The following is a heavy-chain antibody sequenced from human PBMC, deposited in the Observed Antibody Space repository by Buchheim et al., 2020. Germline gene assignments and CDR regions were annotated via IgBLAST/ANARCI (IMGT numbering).Heavy chain of an antibody. CDR2: ISSSSSTI. V-gene: IGHV3-48*04. CDR3: ARQERRDGYNPSYRLYY. D-gene: IGHD5-24*01. J-gene: IGHJ4*02. Sequence: EVQLVESGGGLVQPGGSLRLSCAASGFTFSSYSMNWVRQAPGKGLEWVSYISSSSSTIYYADSVKGRFTFSRANAKNSPYLQMNSLRAEDTAVYYCARQERRDGYNPSYRLYYWGQGTL. CDR1: GFTFSSYS.